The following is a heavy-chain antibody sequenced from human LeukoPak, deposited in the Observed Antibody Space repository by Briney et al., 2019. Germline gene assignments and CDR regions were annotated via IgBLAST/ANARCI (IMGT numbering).Heavy chain of an antibody. J-gene: IGHJ4*02. CDR2: ISAYNGNT. Sequence: ASVKVSCKASVYTFTSYGISWARQAPGQGLEWMGGISAYNGNTNYAQKLQVRVTMTTDTYTSTAYMELRSLRSDDTAVYYCARTYYYGSSGYTAFDYWGQGTLVTVSS. CDR1: VYTFTSYG. D-gene: IGHD3-22*01. CDR3: ARTYYYGSSGYTAFDY. V-gene: IGHV1-18*01.